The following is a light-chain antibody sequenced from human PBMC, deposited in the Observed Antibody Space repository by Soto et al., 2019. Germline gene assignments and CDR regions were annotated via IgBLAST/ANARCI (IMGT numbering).Light chain of an antibody. V-gene: IGKV3-20*01. CDR3: QQYISSPLT. CDR2: GAS. J-gene: IGKJ1*01. CDR1: QSVSNNY. Sequence: EVVLTQSPGTLSLSPGERATLSCRASQSVSNNYLAWYQQKPDRAPRLVIYGASNRATGIPDRFSASGSGADFTLTISRLEPEDSAVYYCQQYISSPLTFGQGTKVDIK.